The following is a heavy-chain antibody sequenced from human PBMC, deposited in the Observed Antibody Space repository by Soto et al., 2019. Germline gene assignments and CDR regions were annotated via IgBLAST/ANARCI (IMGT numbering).Heavy chain of an antibody. V-gene: IGHV3-30*18. Sequence: QVQLVESGGGVVQPGRSLRLSCAASGFTFSSYGMHWVRQAPGKGLEWVAVISYDGSKKNYADSGKCRFTISRDNSKNTQYLQMNSLRAEDTAVYYCAKEVWSGPMDVWGHGTTVTVSS. CDR1: GFTFSSYG. CDR3: AKEVWSGPMDV. D-gene: IGHD3-3*01. CDR2: ISYDGSKK. J-gene: IGHJ6*02.